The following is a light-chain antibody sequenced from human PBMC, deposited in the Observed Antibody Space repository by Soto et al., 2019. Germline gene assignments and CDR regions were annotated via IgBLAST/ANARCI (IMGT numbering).Light chain of an antibody. CDR2: GAS. Sequence: EFVLTQSPGTLSLSPGERATLSCRASQSVSSTFLAWYQQKPGQPPRLLIYGASTRGTGIPDRFSGSGSGTDFTLTSSRVEPEDFAVYYCQHYGSSPPLTFGGGTKVEIK. V-gene: IGKV3-20*01. CDR3: QHYGSSPPLT. J-gene: IGKJ4*01. CDR1: QSVSSTF.